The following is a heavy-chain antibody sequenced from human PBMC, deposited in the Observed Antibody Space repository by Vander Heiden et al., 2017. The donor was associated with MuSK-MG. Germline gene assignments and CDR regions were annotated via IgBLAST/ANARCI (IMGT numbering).Heavy chain of an antibody. J-gene: IGHJ4*02. CDR3: GRDVPCSGGDCFYSFDY. Sequence: QVQLLQSGPEVRKPGASVKVSCKTSGYTFTSYGIRWVRQAPGQGLEWLGWISTYNGKTYFAEKLQGRVTMTRDTSTRIAYMEPRSLRSDDAAVYYCGRDVPCSGGDCFYSFDYWGQGTLVTVSS. CDR2: ISTYNGKT. D-gene: IGHD2-21*02. V-gene: IGHV1-18*01. CDR1: GYTFTSYG.